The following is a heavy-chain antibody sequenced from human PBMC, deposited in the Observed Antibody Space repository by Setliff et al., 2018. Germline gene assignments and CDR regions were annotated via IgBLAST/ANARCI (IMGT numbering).Heavy chain of an antibody. CDR3: ARMSTSGPHYDY. V-gene: IGHV1-3*01. CDR1: GYSFSSNA. J-gene: IGHJ4*02. Sequence: GASVKVSCKASGYSFSSNAFHWLRQAPGQTLEWMGWIHAGSSNTLYSQRFQDRITISRDTSATTVHMELSSLRSDDTAVYYCARMSTSGPHYDYWGQGTLVTVSS. D-gene: IGHD2-8*02. CDR2: IHAGSSNT.